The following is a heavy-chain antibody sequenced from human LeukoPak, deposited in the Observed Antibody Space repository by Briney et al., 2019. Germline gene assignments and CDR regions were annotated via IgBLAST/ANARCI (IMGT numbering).Heavy chain of an antibody. CDR2: VSTSNGNT. J-gene: IGHJ4*02. D-gene: IGHD3-16*02. CDR1: GYTFRIYG. V-gene: IGHV1-18*01. CDR3: ARDGLGSWGSYRELDS. Sequence: ASVTVSCKASGYTFRIYGFSWVRQAPGQGLEWVGWVSTSNGNTKYAQNFQGRVTLTTETSTTTAYMELRDLRSDDTAVYYCARDGLGSWGSYRELDSWGQGTLVTVSS.